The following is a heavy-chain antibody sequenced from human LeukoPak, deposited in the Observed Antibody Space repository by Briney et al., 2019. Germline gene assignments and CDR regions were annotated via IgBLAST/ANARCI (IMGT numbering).Heavy chain of an antibody. CDR2: INPSGGST. CDR1: GYTFTSYY. Sequence: ASVKVSCKASGYTFTSYYMHWVRQAPGQGLEWMGIINPSGGSTSYAQKFQGRVTMTRDMSTSTVYMELSSLRSEDTAVYYCARATVTTVAFDIWGQGTMVTVSS. J-gene: IGHJ3*02. V-gene: IGHV1-46*01. CDR3: ARATVTTVAFDI. D-gene: IGHD4-17*01.